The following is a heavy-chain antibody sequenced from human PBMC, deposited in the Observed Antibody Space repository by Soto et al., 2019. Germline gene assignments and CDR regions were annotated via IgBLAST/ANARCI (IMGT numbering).Heavy chain of an antibody. CDR2: IYYSGST. D-gene: IGHD3-3*01. Sequence: TLSLTCTVSGGSISSYYWSWIRQPPGKGLEWIGYIYYSGSTNYNPSLKSRVTISVDTSKNQFSLKLSSVTAADTAVYYCARGKNYDFWSGYRKPNWFDTWGQGTLVTVSS. J-gene: IGHJ5*02. V-gene: IGHV4-59*01. CDR3: ARGKNYDFWSGYRKPNWFDT. CDR1: GGSISSYY.